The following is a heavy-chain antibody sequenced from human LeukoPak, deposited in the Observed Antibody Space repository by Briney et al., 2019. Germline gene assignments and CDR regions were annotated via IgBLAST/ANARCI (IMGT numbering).Heavy chain of an antibody. CDR3: ARDPGIAAAGTSDY. CDR1: GFTFSSYS. Sequence: GGSLRLPCAASGFTFSSYSMNWVRQAPGKGLEWVSSISSSSSYIYYADSVKGRFTISRDNAKNSLYLQMNSLRAEDTAVYYCARDPGIAAAGTSDYWGQGTLVTVSS. V-gene: IGHV3-21*01. J-gene: IGHJ4*02. D-gene: IGHD6-13*01. CDR2: ISSSSSYI.